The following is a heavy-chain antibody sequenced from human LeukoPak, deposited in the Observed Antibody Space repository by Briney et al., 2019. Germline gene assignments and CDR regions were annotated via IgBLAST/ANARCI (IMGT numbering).Heavy chain of an antibody. CDR1: GFTVSAKY. V-gene: IGHV3-66*02. CDR3: ARDGGFGGPGGDNWFDS. Sequence: GGSLRLSCAASGFTVSAKYMSWVRQVPGKGLDWISSIYSDGGTNYADSVKGRFTISRDNSKNTLYLQMNSLRPEDTAVYYCARDGGFGGPGGDNWFDSWGQGALVTVSS. J-gene: IGHJ5*01. D-gene: IGHD3-16*01. CDR2: IYSDGGT.